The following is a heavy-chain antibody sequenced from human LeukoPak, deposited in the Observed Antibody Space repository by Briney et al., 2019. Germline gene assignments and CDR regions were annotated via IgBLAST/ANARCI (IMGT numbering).Heavy chain of an antibody. V-gene: IGHV1-2*06. CDR3: ARDLKAQGRGSGKNAIDY. CDR2: INPNSGGT. Sequence: ASVKVSCKASGYTFTGYYVHWVRQAPGQGLEWMGRINPNSGGTNYAQKFQGRVTMTRDTSISTAYMELSRLRSDDTAVYYCARDLKAQGRGSGKNAIDYWGQGTLVTVSS. J-gene: IGHJ4*02. D-gene: IGHD3-10*01. CDR1: GYTFTGYY.